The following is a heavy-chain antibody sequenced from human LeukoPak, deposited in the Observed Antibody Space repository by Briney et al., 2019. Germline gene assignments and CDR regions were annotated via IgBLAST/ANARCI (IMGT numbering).Heavy chain of an antibody. V-gene: IGHV1-46*01. CDR3: ARPHDILTGFSAFDV. J-gene: IGHJ3*01. CDR2: INPSGGST. D-gene: IGHD3-9*01. CDR1: GYTFTSYY. Sequence: ASVKVSCKASGYTFTSYYMHWVRQAPGQGLEWMGIINPSGGSTSYAQKFQGRVTMTRDTSTSTVYMELSSLRSEDTAVYYCARPHDILTGFSAFDVWGQGTMVTVSS.